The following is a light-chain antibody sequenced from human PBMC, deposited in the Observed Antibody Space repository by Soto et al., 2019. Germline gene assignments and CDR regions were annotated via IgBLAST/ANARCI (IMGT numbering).Light chain of an antibody. Sequence: QAVVTQPPSASGTPGQRVTISCSGSSSNIGSNTVNWYQQLPKTAPKLLIYSNNQRPSGVPDRFSGSKSGTSASLAISGLQSEDEADFYCAAWDDSLNGIVFGGGTKLTV. J-gene: IGLJ2*01. CDR2: SNN. CDR3: AAWDDSLNGIV. V-gene: IGLV1-44*01. CDR1: SSNIGSNT.